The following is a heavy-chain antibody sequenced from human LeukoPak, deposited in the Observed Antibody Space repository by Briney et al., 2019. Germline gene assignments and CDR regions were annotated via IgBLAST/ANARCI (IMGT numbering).Heavy chain of an antibody. J-gene: IGHJ4*02. Sequence: GGSLRLSCAASGFTFSSYWMHWVRQAPGKGLVWVSRINSDGTTTNYADSVKGRFTISRDNAKNTLYLRMNSLRAEDTAVYYCARRGDYADYCGQGTLVTVSS. CDR2: INSDGTTT. D-gene: IGHD4-17*01. V-gene: IGHV3-74*01. CDR1: GFTFSSYW. CDR3: ARRGDYADY.